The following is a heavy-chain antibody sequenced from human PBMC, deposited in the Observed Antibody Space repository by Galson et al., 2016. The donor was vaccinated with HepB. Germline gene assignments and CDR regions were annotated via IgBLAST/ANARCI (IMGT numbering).Heavy chain of an antibody. CDR3: TTTTTASYMN. V-gene: IGHV4-59*12. CDR2: IYYSETT. D-gene: IGHD1-1*01. CDR1: GGSITDAY. J-gene: IGHJ4*02. Sequence: ETLSLTCTVSGGSITDAYWTWIRQPPGKGPEWIGYIYYSETTRYNPSLNSRVTISADESKKKFSLSLASVTAADTAVYYCTTTTTASYMNWGQGTLITVSS.